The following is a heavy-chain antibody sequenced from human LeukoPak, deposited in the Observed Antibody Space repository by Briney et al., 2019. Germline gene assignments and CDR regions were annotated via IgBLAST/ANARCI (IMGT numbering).Heavy chain of an antibody. D-gene: IGHD2-21*02. CDR3: ARTPYCGGDCYVDY. V-gene: IGHV2-70*04. Sequence: ESGPALVKPTQTLTLTCTFSGFSLSTSGMRVSWIRQPPGKALEWLARIDWDDDKFYSTSLKTRLTISKDTSKNQVVLTMTNMDPVDTAPYYCARTPYCGGDCYVDYWGQGTLVTVSS. CDR1: GFSLSTSGMR. CDR2: IDWDDDK. J-gene: IGHJ4*02.